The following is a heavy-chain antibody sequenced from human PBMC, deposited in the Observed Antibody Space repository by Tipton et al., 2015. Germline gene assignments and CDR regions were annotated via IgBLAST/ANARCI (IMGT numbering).Heavy chain of an antibody. V-gene: IGHV4-59*01. D-gene: IGHD3-22*01. CDR2: IYSSATT. Sequence: TLSLTCTVSGGSISSYYWNWIRQSPGKGLEWIGYIYSSATTSYSSALRSRVTISVDTSKNQFSLNLRSVTAADTAVYYCARGGGDYYDSSGYYQPWGQGTLVTVSS. J-gene: IGHJ5*02. CDR3: ARGGGDYYDSSGYYQP. CDR1: GGSISSYY.